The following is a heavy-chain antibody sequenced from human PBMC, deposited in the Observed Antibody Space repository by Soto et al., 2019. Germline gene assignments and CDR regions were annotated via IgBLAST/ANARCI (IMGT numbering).Heavy chain of an antibody. Sequence: ASVKVSCKASGYTFTSYGISWVRQAPGQGLEWMGWISAYNGNTNYAQKLQGRVTMTTDTSTSTAYMELRSLRSDDTAVYYCARDVFWGGYSSNPFDYWGQGTLVTVSS. CDR1: GYTFTSYG. V-gene: IGHV1-18*01. D-gene: IGHD3-3*01. J-gene: IGHJ4*02. CDR2: ISAYNGNT. CDR3: ARDVFWGGYSSNPFDY.